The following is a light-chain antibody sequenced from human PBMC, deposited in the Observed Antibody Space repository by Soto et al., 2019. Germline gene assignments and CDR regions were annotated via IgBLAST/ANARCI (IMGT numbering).Light chain of an antibody. J-gene: IGLJ1*01. CDR1: SDINVGTYK. CDR3: MTWHSTAYV. V-gene: IGLV5-45*03. CDR2: YKSDSDK. Sequence: QPVLTQPSSLSASPGASASLTCTLRSDINVGTYKIYWYQQKPGSPPQYLLSYKSDSDKQQGSGVPSRFSGSKDASANAGILLISGLQSEDEADYYCMTWHSTAYVFGTGTKVTVL.